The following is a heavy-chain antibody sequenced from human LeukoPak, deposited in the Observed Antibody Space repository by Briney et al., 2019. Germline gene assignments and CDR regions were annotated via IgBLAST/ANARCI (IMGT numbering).Heavy chain of an antibody. CDR3: ARLNSSSWYFDY. V-gene: IGHV4-34*01. J-gene: IGHJ4*02. CDR1: GGSFSGYY. CDR2: INHSGST. Sequence: SETLSLTCAVYGGSFSGYYWSWIRQPPGKGLEWIGEINHSGSTNYNPSLKSRVTISVDTSKNQFSLKLSSVTAADTAVYYCARLNSSSWYFDYWGQGTLVTVSS. D-gene: IGHD6-13*01.